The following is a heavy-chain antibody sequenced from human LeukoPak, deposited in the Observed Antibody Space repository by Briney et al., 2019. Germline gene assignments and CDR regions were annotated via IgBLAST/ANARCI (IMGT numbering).Heavy chain of an antibody. D-gene: IGHD7-27*01. J-gene: IGHJ4*02. CDR1: GITFSTSG. Sequence: PGGSLRLSCAASGITFSTSGMHWVRQAPGKGPEWVAVLWYDGSQKYYADTVKGRFTISRDNSKDTLFLQMNSLTLEDTAVYYCAKDTGHLILGDYWGQGTLVIVSS. CDR3: AKDTGHLILGDY. V-gene: IGHV3-33*06. CDR2: LWYDGSQK.